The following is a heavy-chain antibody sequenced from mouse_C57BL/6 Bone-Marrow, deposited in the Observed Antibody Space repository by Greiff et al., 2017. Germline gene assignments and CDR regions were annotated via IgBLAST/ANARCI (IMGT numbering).Heavy chain of an antibody. D-gene: IGHD1-1*01. Sequence: VQLQESGAELVRPGTSVKVSCKASGYAFTNYLIEWVKQRPGQGLEWIGVINPGSGGTNYNEKFKGQATLTADKSSSTAYMQLSRLTSEDSAVYVCARVGGLLRDYDDYWGQGTTLTVSA. CDR2: INPGSGGT. CDR3: ARVGGLLRDYDDY. V-gene: IGHV1-54*01. J-gene: IGHJ2*01. CDR1: GYAFTNYL.